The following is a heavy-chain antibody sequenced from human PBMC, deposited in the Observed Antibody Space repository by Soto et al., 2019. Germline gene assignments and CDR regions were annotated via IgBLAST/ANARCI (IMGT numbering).Heavy chain of an antibody. CDR1: GGTFSSYA. CDR3: ARVRRQQLSLWYFDL. V-gene: IGHV1-69*01. J-gene: IGHJ2*01. CDR2: IIPIFGTA. D-gene: IGHD6-13*01. Sequence: QVQLVQSGAEVKKPGSSVKVSCKASGGTFSSYAISWVRQAPGQGLEWMGGIIPIFGTANYAQKFQGRVTITADESTSTAYMELSSLRSEYTAVYYCARVRRQQLSLWYFDLWGRGTLVTVSS.